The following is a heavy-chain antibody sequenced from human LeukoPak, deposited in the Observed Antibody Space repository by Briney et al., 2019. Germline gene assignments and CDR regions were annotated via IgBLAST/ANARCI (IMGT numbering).Heavy chain of an antibody. CDR1: GFTFSDYA. D-gene: IGHD6-19*01. J-gene: IGHJ4*01. V-gene: IGHV3-21*01. CDR2: LSTGNTNK. CDR3: ARGPTLIGVAGTWPLDY. Sequence: RSGGSLRLSCAASGFTFSDYAMKWVRQAPGKGLEWVSSLSTGNTNKYYGDSVKRRFTISRDNTRNSLYLQMSGLRAEDTAVYYCARGPTLIGVAGTWPLDYWGHGTLVIVSS.